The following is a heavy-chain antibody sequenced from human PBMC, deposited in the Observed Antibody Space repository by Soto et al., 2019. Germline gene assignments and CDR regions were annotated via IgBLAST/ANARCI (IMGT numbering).Heavy chain of an antibody. Sequence: QVQLVQSGAEVKKPGSSVKVSCKASGGTFSSYTISWVRQAPGQGLEWMGRIIPILGIANYAQKFQGRVTITADKSTSTAYMELSSLRSEDTAVYYCARDPSPYYYGSGSYPTLDYWGQGTLVTVSS. V-gene: IGHV1-69*08. CDR1: GGTFSSYT. CDR3: ARDPSPYYYGSGSYPTLDY. J-gene: IGHJ4*02. CDR2: IIPILGIA. D-gene: IGHD3-10*01.